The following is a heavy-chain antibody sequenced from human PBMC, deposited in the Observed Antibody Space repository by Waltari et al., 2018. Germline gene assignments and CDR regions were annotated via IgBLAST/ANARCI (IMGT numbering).Heavy chain of an antibody. D-gene: IGHD2-21*02. J-gene: IGHJ3*01. CDR2: IRHTGIT. V-gene: IGHV4-59*08. CDR1: S. Sequence: SWNWIRQPPGKTLEWICYIRHTGITKLNPSTESRVSMSVDTSKNQSSLKVTSVTASDTGVYYCASWQSDWRAFNVWGQGTTVTVSS. CDR3: ASWQSDWRAFNV.